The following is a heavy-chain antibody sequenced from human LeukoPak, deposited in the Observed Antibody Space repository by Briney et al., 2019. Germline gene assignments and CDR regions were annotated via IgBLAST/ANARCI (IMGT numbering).Heavy chain of an antibody. CDR1: GGSFSGYY. D-gene: IGHD3-3*01. CDR3: ARCGGDFWSGYYYWFDP. J-gene: IGHJ5*02. Sequence: NPSETLSLTCAVYGGSFSGYYWSWIRQPPGKGLEWIGVINHSGSTNYNPSLKSRVTISVDTSKNQFSLKLSSVTAADTAVYYCARCGGDFWSGYYYWFDPWGQGTLVTVSS. CDR2: INHSGST. V-gene: IGHV4-34*01.